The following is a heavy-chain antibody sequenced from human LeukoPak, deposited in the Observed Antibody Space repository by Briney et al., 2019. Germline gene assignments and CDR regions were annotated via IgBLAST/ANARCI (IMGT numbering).Heavy chain of an antibody. CDR2: IYPSGST. D-gene: IGHD2-21*01. CDR1: GGSISSHF. J-gene: IGHJ4*02. Sequence: SETLSLTCTVSGGSISSHFWSWFRQPPGKGLEWIGYIYPSGSTNYNLSLKSRVTISVDPSNSQFSLKLSSVTAADTAVYYCARASWAYSPFDYWGQGTLVTVSS. V-gene: IGHV4-4*08. CDR3: ARASWAYSPFDY.